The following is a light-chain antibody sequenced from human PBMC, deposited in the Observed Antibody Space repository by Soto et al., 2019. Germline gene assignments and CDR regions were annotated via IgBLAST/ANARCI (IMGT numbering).Light chain of an antibody. J-gene: IGKJ1*01. CDR2: KAS. V-gene: IGKV1-5*03. CDR1: QTISSW. Sequence: DIQMTQSPSTLSGSVGDRVTITSRASQTISSWLAWYQQKPGKAPKLLIYKASTLKSGVPSRFSGRGSGTEFTLTISSLQPDDFATYYCQHYNRYSEAFGQGTKVELK. CDR3: QHYNRYSEA.